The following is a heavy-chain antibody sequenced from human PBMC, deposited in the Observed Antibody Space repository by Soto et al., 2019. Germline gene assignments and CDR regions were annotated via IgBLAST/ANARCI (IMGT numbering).Heavy chain of an antibody. Sequence: PGGSLRLSCSASGFTFSSYAMHWVRQAQGKGLEYVSAIISNGGSIYYADSVKGRFTISRDNSKNTLYLQMSSLRAEDTAVYYCAIEYSSPGFSGWGQGTPVTVSS. D-gene: IGHD6-6*01. J-gene: IGHJ4*02. V-gene: IGHV3-64D*08. CDR2: IISNGGSI. CDR3: AIEYSSPGFSG. CDR1: GFTFSSYA.